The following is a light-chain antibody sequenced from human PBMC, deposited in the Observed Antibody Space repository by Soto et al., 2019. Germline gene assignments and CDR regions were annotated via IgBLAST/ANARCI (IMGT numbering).Light chain of an antibody. V-gene: IGLV1-40*01. Sequence: QSVLTQPPSVSGAPGQRVTISCTGSSSNIGAGYDVHWYQHLPGTAPKLLIYGNSNRPSGVSDRFSGSNSGTSASLAITGLQAEDEANYSCQSYHRSLSGYVFAIGTTV. J-gene: IGLJ1*01. CDR3: QSYHRSLSGYV. CDR2: GNS. CDR1: SSNIGAGYD.